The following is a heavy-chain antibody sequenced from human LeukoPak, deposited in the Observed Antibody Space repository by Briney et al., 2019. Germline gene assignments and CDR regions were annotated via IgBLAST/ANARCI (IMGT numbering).Heavy chain of an antibody. D-gene: IGHD6-19*01. V-gene: IGHV1-2*02. J-gene: IGHJ4*02. CDR2: INPNSGGT. CDR3: ARIAAAVAATPFDY. Sequence: GASVKVSCKASGYTFTGYYMHWVRRAPGQGLEWMGWINPNSGGTNYAQKFQGRVTMTRDTSISTAYMELSRLRSDDTAVYYCARIAAAVAATPFDYWGQGTLVTVSS. CDR1: GYTFTGYY.